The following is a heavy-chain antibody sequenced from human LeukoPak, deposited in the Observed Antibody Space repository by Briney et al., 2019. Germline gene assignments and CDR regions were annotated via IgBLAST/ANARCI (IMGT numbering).Heavy chain of an antibody. CDR2: IKNKDEGEKT. D-gene: IGHD3-16*01. CDR3: TTGIDYGGGY. CDR1: GFDFSSNW. J-gene: IGHJ4*02. Sequence: GGSLRLSCVASGFDFSSNWMHWVRQAPGKGLEWVGRIKNKDEGEKTDYAAPVKGRFTISRDDSKATLFLQMNSLKMEDTAIYYCTTGIDYGGGYWGQGTLVSVSS. V-gene: IGHV3-15*05.